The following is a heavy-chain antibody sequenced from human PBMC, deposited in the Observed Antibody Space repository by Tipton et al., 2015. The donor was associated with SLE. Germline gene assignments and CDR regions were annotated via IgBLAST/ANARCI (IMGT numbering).Heavy chain of an antibody. CDR2: INPSGGST. CDR1: GYTFTSYY. J-gene: IGHJ4*02. Sequence: QLVQSGAEVKKPGASVKVSCKASGYTFTSYYMHWVRQAPGQGLEWMGIINPSGGSTSYAQKFQGRVTMTRDTSTSTVYMELSSLRSEDTAVYYCTRVHWYYYGSGSYSKGDYWGQGTLVTVSS. CDR3: TRVHWYYYGSGSYSKGDY. V-gene: IGHV1-46*03. D-gene: IGHD3-10*01.